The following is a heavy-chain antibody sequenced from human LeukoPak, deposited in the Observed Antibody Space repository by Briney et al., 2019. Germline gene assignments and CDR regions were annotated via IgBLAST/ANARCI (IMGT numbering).Heavy chain of an antibody. Sequence: GGALRLSCAASGFTFSSYWMHLVRQAPGKGLLGVARINTDGGSTTYAASVKSRLTTSSDNDKKTLYLQMNSLRAEDTAVYYCARGGVYSTSAVDYWGQGTLVTVSS. CDR1: GFTFSSYW. CDR2: INTDGGST. CDR3: ARGGVYSTSAVDY. J-gene: IGHJ4*02. D-gene: IGHD6-6*01. V-gene: IGHV3-74*03.